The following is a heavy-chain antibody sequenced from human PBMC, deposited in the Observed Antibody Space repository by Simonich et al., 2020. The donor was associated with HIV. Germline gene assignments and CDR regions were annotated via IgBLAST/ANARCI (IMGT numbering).Heavy chain of an antibody. J-gene: IGHJ1*01. D-gene: IGHD3-22*01. CDR1: GFTFSSYS. CDR2: ISSSSSYI. Sequence: EVQLVESGGGLVKPGGSLRLSCAASGFTFSSYSMNWVRQAPGKGLEWVSSISSSSSYIYYADSVKGRFTISRDNAKNSLYLQMNSLRAEDTAVYYCARERAGTMIGLGFQHWGQGTLVTVSS. V-gene: IGHV3-21*01. CDR3: ARERAGTMIGLGFQH.